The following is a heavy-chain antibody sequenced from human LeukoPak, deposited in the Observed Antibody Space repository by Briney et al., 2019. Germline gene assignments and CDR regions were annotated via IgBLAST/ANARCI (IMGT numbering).Heavy chain of an antibody. CDR1: GGSFSGYY. CDR2: INHSGST. Sequence: SETLSLTCAVYGGSFSGYYWSWIRQPPGKGLEWMGEINHSGSTNYNPSLKSRVTISVDTSKNQFSLKLSSVTAADTAVYYWAILAVAGDGDYWGQGTLVTVSS. J-gene: IGHJ4*02. V-gene: IGHV4-34*01. CDR3: AILAVAGDGDY. D-gene: IGHD6-19*01.